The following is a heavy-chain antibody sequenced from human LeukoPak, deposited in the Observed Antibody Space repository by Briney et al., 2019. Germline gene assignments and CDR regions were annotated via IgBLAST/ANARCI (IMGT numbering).Heavy chain of an antibody. CDR1: GFTFSSYG. Sequence: GGSLRLSCAASGFTFSSYGMHWLRQAPGKGLEWVAVIPYDSSNKYYTDSVQGRFTISRDNSKNTLYLQMNSLRADDTAVYYCAKNRIPTSITPDSWGQGTLVTVSS. V-gene: IGHV3-30*18. J-gene: IGHJ5*01. CDR3: AKNRIPTSITPDS. D-gene: IGHD2-2*02. CDR2: IPYDSSNK.